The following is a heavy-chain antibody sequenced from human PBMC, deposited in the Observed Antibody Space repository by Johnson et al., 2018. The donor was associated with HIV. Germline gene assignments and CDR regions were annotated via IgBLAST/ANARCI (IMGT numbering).Heavy chain of an antibody. Sequence: VQLVESGGVVVQPGGSLRLSCAASGFTFDDYGMSWVRQAPGKGLEWVSAISGSGGSTYYADSVKGRFTISRDNSKNTLYLQMNSLRAEDTAVYYCARSKLQFLAPDAFDIWGQGTMVTVSS. CDR1: GFTFDDYG. D-gene: IGHD5-24*01. CDR3: ARSKLQFLAPDAFDI. V-gene: IGHV3-23*04. J-gene: IGHJ3*02. CDR2: ISGSGGST.